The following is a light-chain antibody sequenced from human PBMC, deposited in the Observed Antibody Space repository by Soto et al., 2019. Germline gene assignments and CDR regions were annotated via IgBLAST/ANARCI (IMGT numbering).Light chain of an antibody. J-gene: IGKJ5*01. Sequence: DIQMTQSPSSLSASVGDRVTITCRASQGISNYLAWYQQKPGKVPKLLIYAASTLQSGVPSRFSGSGSGTDFTLTISSLQPEDVATYYCQKYNSALLTFCQGPRLEIK. CDR1: QGISNY. CDR2: AAS. CDR3: QKYNSALLT. V-gene: IGKV1-27*01.